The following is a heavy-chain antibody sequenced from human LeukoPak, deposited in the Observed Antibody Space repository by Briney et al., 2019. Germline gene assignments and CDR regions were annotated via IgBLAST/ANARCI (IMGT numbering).Heavy chain of an antibody. CDR3: ARDEEGYKV. D-gene: IGHD5-24*01. J-gene: IGHJ4*02. V-gene: IGHV4-59*01. CDR2: ISDTGST. Sequence: SETLSLTCTVSGGSIRTFFWSWIRQPPGKGLEWIGFISDTGSTNTSPSLRSRVTLSIDTSKNRLSLKLTSLTAADNATYYCARDEEGYKVWGRGTLVTVSS. CDR1: GGSIRTFF.